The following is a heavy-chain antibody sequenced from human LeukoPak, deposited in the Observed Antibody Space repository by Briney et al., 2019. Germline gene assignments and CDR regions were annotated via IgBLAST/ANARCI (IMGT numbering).Heavy chain of an antibody. CDR3: ARAGIVATSFFDY. V-gene: IGHV4-59*01. D-gene: IGHD5-12*01. Sequence: SETLSLTCTVSGGSISSYYWSWIRQPPGKGLEWIGYIYYSGSTNYNPSLKSRVTISVDTSKNQFSLKLSAVTAAETAVYYCARAGIVATSFFDYWGQGTLVTVSS. CDR1: GGSISSYY. CDR2: IYYSGST. J-gene: IGHJ4*02.